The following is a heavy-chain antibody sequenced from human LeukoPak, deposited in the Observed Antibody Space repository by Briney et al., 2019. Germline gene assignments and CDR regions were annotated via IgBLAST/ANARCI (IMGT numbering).Heavy chain of an antibody. CDR2: INPSGGST. CDR1: GYTFTSYY. CDR3: ARERYNWNARLDYVWGSYPDY. J-gene: IGHJ4*02. Sequence: ASVKVSCKASGYTFTSYYMHWVRQAPGQGLEWMGIINPSGGSTSYAQKFQGRVTMTRDTSTSTVYMELSSLRSEDTAVYYCARERYNWNARLDYVWGSYPDYWDQGTLVSVSS. V-gene: IGHV1-46*01. D-gene: IGHD3-16*02.